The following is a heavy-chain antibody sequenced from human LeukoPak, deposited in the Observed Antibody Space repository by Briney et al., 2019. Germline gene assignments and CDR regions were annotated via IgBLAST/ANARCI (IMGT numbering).Heavy chain of an antibody. V-gene: IGHV5-51*01. CDR1: GYSFTGHW. Sequence: GESLKISCEAFGYSFTGHWIGWVRQMPGRGLEFMGTIYPGDSDTRYSPSFEGRVSISVDKSISTAYLQWSGLKASDTAMYYFARYGKSGTYSHGFDVWGQGTMVLVSS. CDR3: ARYGKSGTYSHGFDV. D-gene: IGHD3-10*01. CDR2: IYPGDSDT. J-gene: IGHJ3*01.